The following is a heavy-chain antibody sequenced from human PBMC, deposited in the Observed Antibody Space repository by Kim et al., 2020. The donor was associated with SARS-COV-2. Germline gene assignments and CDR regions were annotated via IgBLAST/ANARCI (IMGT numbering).Heavy chain of an antibody. V-gene: IGHV3-33*05. CDR3: ARDDQQITVRARGYFDY. D-gene: IGHD3-10*01. J-gene: IGHJ4*02. CDR2: ISYDGSNK. CDR1: GFTFSSYG. Sequence: GGSLRLSCAASGFTFSSYGMHWVRQAPGKGLEWVAVISYDGSNKYYADSVKGRFTISRDNSKNTLYLQMNSLRAEDTAVYYCARDDQQITVRARGYFDYWGQGTLVTVSS.